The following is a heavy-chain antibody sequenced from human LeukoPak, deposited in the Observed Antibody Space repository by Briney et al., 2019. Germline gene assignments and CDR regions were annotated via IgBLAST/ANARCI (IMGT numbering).Heavy chain of an antibody. V-gene: IGHV3-23*01. CDR1: EFAFSTYN. Sequence: AGGSLRLSCAASEFAFSTYNMNWVRQAPGKGLEWVSSISGSGNRTYYADSVKGRFTISRDNSKNTLFLQMNSLRAEDTAVYYCAKNLYCGGGSCYPSALGMDVWGQGTTVTVSS. D-gene: IGHD2-15*01. CDR3: AKNLYCGGGSCYPSALGMDV. CDR2: ISGSGNRT. J-gene: IGHJ6*02.